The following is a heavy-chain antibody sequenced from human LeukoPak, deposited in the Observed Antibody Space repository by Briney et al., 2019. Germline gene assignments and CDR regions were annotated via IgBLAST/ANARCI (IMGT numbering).Heavy chain of an antibody. J-gene: IGHJ6*02. CDR3: AKDGQSYAPYAMDV. V-gene: IGHV3-30*02. CDR1: GFIFSDYA. Sequence: GWSLRLSCAASGFIFSDYAMHWVRQAPGKGLEWVAQIWFDGSKKNYADSVKGRFTISRDQSKNTVSLQMNSLRAEDTALYYCAKDGQSYAPYAMDVWGQGTTVTVSS. CDR2: IWFDGSKK. D-gene: IGHD5-18*01.